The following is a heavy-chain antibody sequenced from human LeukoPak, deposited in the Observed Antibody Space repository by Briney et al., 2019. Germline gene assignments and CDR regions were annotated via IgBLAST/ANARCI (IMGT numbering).Heavy chain of an antibody. D-gene: IGHD2-2*01. J-gene: IGHJ4*02. CDR2: ISYDGSNK. Sequence: GGSLRLSCAASGFTFSSCAMHWVRQAPGKGLEWVAVISYDGSNKYYADSVKGRFTISRDNSKNTLYLQMNSLRAEDTAVYYCASAVVVVPAAMEYYFDYWGQGTLVTVSS. V-gene: IGHV3-30-3*01. CDR3: ASAVVVVPAAMEYYFDY. CDR1: GFTFSSCA.